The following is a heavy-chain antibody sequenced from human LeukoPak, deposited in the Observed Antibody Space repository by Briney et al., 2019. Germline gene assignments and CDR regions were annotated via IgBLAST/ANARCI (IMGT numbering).Heavy chain of an antibody. D-gene: IGHD5-24*01. CDR3: AKDIQLST. Sequence: GQSLRLSCAASGFTFSVAAMTWVRQAPGKGLEWVSLIGTSGESTYYADSVKGRFTISRDNSKNTLSLQMNSLRVEDTAMYFWAKDIQLSTWGLGTMVTVSS. V-gene: IGHV3-23*01. CDR2: IGTSGEST. CDR1: GFTFSVAA. J-gene: IGHJ3*01.